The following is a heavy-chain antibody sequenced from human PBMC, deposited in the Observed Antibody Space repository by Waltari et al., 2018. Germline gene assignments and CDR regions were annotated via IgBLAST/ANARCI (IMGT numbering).Heavy chain of an antibody. CDR3: ARVEAVAGPPDY. V-gene: IGHV3-33*01. Sequence: QVQLVESGGGVVQPGRSLRLSCAASGFTFSSYGMHWVRQAPGKGLEWVGVIWYDGSNKYYADSVKGRFTISRDNSKNTLYLQMNSLRAEDTAVYYCARVEAVAGPPDYWGQGTLVIVSS. CDR1: GFTFSSYG. D-gene: IGHD6-19*01. CDR2: IWYDGSNK. J-gene: IGHJ4*02.